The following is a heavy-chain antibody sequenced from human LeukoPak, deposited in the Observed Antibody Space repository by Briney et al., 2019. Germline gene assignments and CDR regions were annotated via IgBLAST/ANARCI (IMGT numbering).Heavy chain of an antibody. Sequence: GGSLRLSCAASGFTFDVSAMNWVRQAPGKGLEWVSASGNAGDTYYADSVKGWFTISRDNSKKMLFLQMTSLRAEDTAVYYCAKKTPGNYPYDYWGQGTLVTVSS. J-gene: IGHJ4*02. CDR3: AKKTPGNYPYDY. CDR1: GFTFDVSA. V-gene: IGHV3-23*01. D-gene: IGHD3-22*01. CDR2: SGNAGDT.